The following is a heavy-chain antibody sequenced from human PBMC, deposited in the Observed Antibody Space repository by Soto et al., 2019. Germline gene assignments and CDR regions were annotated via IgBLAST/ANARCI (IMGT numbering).Heavy chain of an antibody. V-gene: IGHV1-58*01. Sequence: SVKVSCKASGFTFTSSAVQWVRQARGQRLEWIGWIVVGSGNTNYAQKFQERVTITRDMSTSTAYTELSSLRSEDTAVYYCAAWYSSSYQTKFQHWGQGTLVTVSS. CDR3: AAWYSSSYQTKFQH. J-gene: IGHJ1*01. CDR1: GFTFTSSA. D-gene: IGHD6-13*01. CDR2: IVVGSGNT.